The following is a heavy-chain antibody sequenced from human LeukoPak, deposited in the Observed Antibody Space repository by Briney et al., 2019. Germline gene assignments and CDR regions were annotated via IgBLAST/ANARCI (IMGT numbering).Heavy chain of an antibody. V-gene: IGHV1-8*01. CDR1: GYTFTSND. J-gene: IGHJ5*02. CDR2: MNPNSGNT. CDR3: ARGSILLWFGESHGT. D-gene: IGHD3-10*01. Sequence: ASVKVSCKASGYTFTSNDINWVRQATGQGLEWTGWMNPNSGNTAYAQKFQGRVTMTRNTSIGTAYVELSSLRSEDTAVYYCARGSILLWFGESHGTWGQGTLVTVSS.